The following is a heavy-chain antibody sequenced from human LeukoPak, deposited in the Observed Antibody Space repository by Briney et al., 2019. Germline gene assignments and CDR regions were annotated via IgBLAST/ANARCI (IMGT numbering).Heavy chain of an antibody. CDR3: ARIMGAFDSRTHRPHVYYFDY. J-gene: IGHJ4*02. V-gene: IGHV4-59*02. CDR1: SASASDYY. CDR2: VYNRGIN. Sequence: SETLSPTCRVSSASASDYYCNWIRPPPERVLEWVGYVYNRGINNYNPSLRSRVTISVDTSKSQFSLKLTSVAAADTAFYYCARIMGAFDSRTHRPHVYYFDYWGQGILVTVSS. D-gene: IGHD3-9*01.